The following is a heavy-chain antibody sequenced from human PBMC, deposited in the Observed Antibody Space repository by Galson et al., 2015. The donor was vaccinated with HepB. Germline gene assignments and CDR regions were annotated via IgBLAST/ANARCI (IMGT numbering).Heavy chain of an antibody. Sequence: SLRLSCAASGFTFSSYGMHWVRQAPGKGLEWVAFIRYDGSNKYYADSVKGRFTISRDNSKNTLYLQMNSLRAEDTAVYYCAKTIWYSSGWSPEYFQHWGQGTLVTVSS. CDR2: IRYDGSNK. CDR1: GFTFSSYG. V-gene: IGHV3-30*02. J-gene: IGHJ1*01. CDR3: AKTIWYSSGWSPEYFQH. D-gene: IGHD6-19*01.